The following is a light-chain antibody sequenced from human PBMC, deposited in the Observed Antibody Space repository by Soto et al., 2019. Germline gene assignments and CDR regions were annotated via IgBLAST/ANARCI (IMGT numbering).Light chain of an antibody. Sequence: IQMTQSPSSLSASVGDTVTITCRASQSITSYLNWYQQKPGKVPKLLIYAASTLRSGVPSRFSGSGSGRDFTLTISSLQPEDFATYYCLLDYSYFWAFGQGTKVDIK. J-gene: IGKJ1*01. CDR1: QSITSY. V-gene: IGKV1-6*01. CDR2: AAS. CDR3: LLDYSYFWA.